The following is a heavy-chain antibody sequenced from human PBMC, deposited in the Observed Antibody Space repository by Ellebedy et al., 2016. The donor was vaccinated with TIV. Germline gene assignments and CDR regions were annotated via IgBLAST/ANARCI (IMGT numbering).Heavy chain of an antibody. CDR2: KSSNGNT. CDR3: ARRSGGTNWVGGSFDY. J-gene: IGHJ4*02. V-gene: IGHV4-59*02. Sequence: SETLSLXXTVSGGSVNIHYWAWVRQPPGKGLEWIAFKSSNGNTNYNYFLKSRATISIDTSMNQFSLQLYSVTAADTAVYYCARRSGGTNWVGGSFDYWGQGILVTVSS. CDR1: GGSVNIHY. D-gene: IGHD3-10*01.